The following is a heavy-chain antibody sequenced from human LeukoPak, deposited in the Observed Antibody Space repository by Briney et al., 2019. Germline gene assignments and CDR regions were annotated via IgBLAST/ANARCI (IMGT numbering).Heavy chain of an antibody. J-gene: IGHJ4*02. CDR3: AKSGHHYDISGYWDFFHV. D-gene: IGHD3-22*01. CDR2: IHDSGSS. CDR1: GGSISGYH. Sequence: SETLSLTCNVSGGSISGYHWNWIRQPPGKGLEWIGYIHDSGSSNYSPSLESRVTISIDTSKNQFSLKMTSVTAADTAVYYCAKSGHHYDISGYWDFFHVWGQGSLVTVSS. V-gene: IGHV4-59*01.